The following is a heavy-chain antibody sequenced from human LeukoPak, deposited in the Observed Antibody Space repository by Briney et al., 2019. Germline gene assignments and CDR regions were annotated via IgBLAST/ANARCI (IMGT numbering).Heavy chain of an antibody. V-gene: IGHV1-2*02. CDR2: INPNSGGT. CDR3: ARVSQVAERRFDY. D-gene: IGHD2-15*01. J-gene: IGHJ4*02. Sequence: ASVKVSCKASGYTFTGYYMHWVRQAPGQGLEWMGWINPNSGGTNYAQKFQGRVTMTRDTSISTAYMELSRLRSDDTAVYYCARVSQVAERRFDYWGQGTLVTVSP. CDR1: GYTFTGYY.